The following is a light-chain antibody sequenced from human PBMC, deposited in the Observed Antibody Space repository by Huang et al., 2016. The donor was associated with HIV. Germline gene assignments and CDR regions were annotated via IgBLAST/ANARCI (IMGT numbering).Light chain of an antibody. Sequence: EVLLTQSPGTLSSSPGERVTVSCRARQRLSHSFVAWYQQRPGQAPRLLIYAASTRASGIPDRFSGSGSGTDFTLTINRLEPSDFALYYCHQYGTSPYTFGQGTNLDVK. CDR3: HQYGTSPYT. V-gene: IGKV3-20*01. J-gene: IGKJ2*01. CDR2: AAS. CDR1: QRLSHSF.